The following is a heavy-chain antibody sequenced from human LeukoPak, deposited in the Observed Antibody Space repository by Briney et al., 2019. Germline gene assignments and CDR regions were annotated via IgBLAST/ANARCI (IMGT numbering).Heavy chain of an antibody. CDR1: GGSISSSSYY. CDR2: IYYSGST. D-gene: IGHD3-16*01. CDR3: ARHRPLGLGNWFDP. V-gene: IGHV4-39*01. J-gene: IGHJ5*02. Sequence: SETLSLTCTVSGGSISSSSYYWGWIRQPPGKGLEWIGSIYYSGSTYYNPSLKSRVTIPVDTSKNQFSLKLSSVTAADTAVYYCARHRPLGLGNWFDPWGQGTLVTVSS.